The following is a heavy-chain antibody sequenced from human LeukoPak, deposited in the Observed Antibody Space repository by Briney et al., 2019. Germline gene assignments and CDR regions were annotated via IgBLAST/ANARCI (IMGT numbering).Heavy chain of an antibody. CDR3: ARVRGYSYGSDAFDI. Sequence: SETLSLTCTVSGYSISSGYYWGWIRQPPGKGLEWIGSIYHSGRTYYNPSLKSRVTISVDTSKNQFSLKLSSVTAADTAVYYCARVRGYSYGSDAFDIWGQGTMVTVSS. V-gene: IGHV4-38-2*02. CDR1: GYSISSGYY. CDR2: IYHSGRT. J-gene: IGHJ3*02. D-gene: IGHD5-18*01.